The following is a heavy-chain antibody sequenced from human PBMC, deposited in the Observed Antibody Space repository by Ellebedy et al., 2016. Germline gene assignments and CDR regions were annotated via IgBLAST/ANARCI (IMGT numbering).Heavy chain of an antibody. J-gene: IGHJ5*02. CDR1: GDSIISDCCN. Sequence: SETLSLTCNVSGDSIISDCCNWGWIRQAPGKGLEWIGSIHYRGSTYYNPSLKSRVTISADTSKNQFSLKLTAVTAADTAVYYCARVLVRGAPKGGWFGPWGQGTLVTVSS. CDR2: IHYRGST. CDR3: ARVLVRGAPKGGWFGP. V-gene: IGHV4-39*07. D-gene: IGHD3-10*01.